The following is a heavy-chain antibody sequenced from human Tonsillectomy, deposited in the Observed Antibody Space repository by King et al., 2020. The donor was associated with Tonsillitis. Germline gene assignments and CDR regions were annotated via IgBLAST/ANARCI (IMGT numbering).Heavy chain of an antibody. CDR3: ARQNRRSGGDLDH. D-gene: IGHD2-21*02. V-gene: IGHV3-11*01. J-gene: IGHJ4*02. CDR2: ITNSGTSM. CDR1: GFIFSDYY. Sequence: VQLVESGGGLVKPGGSLRLSCAASGFIFSDYYMSWIRQAPGKGLEWVSYITNSGTSMYYADSVKGRFTISRDNGKNSLFLQMNSLRPEDTAVYYCARQNRRSGGDLDHWGQGTRVTVSS.